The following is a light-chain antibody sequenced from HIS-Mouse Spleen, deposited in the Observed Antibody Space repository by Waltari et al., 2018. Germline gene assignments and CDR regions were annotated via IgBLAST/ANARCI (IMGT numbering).Light chain of an antibody. Sequence: SYELTQPPSVSVSPGQTARITCSGDAFPKQYAYWYQKKPGQAPVLVIYKDSERPSGIPERFSGSSSGTTVTLTISGVQAEDEADYYCQSADSSGTYVVFGGGTKLTVL. V-gene: IGLV3-25*03. CDR3: QSADSSGTYVV. CDR2: KDS. J-gene: IGLJ2*01. CDR1: AFPKQY.